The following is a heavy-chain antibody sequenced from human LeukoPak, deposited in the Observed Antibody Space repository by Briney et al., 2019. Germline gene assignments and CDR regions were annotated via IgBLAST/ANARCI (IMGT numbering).Heavy chain of an antibody. D-gene: IGHD3-22*01. J-gene: IGHJ4*02. CDR3: ARVWHDSSGYYYVLVFDY. CDR2: IYHSGST. CDR1: GGSISSGGYS. V-gene: IGHV4-30-2*01. Sequence: SETLSLTCAVSGGSISSGGYSWSWIRQLPGKGLEWIGYIYHSGSTHYNPSLKSRVTISVDRSKNQFSLKLSSVTAADTAVYYCARVWHDSSGYYYVLVFDYWGQGTLVTVSS.